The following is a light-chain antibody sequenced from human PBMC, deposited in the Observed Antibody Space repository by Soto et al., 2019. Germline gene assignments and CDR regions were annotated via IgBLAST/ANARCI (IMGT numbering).Light chain of an antibody. V-gene: IGLV2-18*02. CDR2: DVS. CDR1: SSDVGSNNR. J-gene: IGLJ1*01. Sequence: QSVLTQPPSVAGSPGQSVAISCTGTSSDVGSNNRVSWYQQPPGTAPKLIIYDVSNRPSGIPDRFSGSRSANTASLNISGLQAEDEADYYCSSYTTSNTYVFGTGTKLTVL. CDR3: SSYTTSNTYV.